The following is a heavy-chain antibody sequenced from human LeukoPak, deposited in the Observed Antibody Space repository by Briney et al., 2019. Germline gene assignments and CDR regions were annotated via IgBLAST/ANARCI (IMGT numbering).Heavy chain of an antibody. CDR2: IKQDGSEK. Sequence: AGGSLRLSCAGSEFIFSGYWMNWVRQAPGKGLEWVANIKQDGSEKQYVDSVRGRFTISRDNAKNSLYLQMNSLRVEDTAVYYCARDGFVGAPDYWGQGTLVTVSS. CDR3: ARDGFVGAPDY. CDR1: EFIFSGYW. J-gene: IGHJ4*02. D-gene: IGHD2-2*01. V-gene: IGHV3-7*01.